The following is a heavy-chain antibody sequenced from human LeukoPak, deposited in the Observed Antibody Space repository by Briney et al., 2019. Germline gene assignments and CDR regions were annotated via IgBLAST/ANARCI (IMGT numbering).Heavy chain of an antibody. V-gene: IGHV3-21*01. CDR1: GFTFSSYS. J-gene: IGHJ4*02. D-gene: IGHD5-12*01. CDR3: ARLIVAMGFDY. CDR2: ISSSSSYI. Sequence: GGSLRLSRAASGFTFSSYSMNWVRQAPGKGLEWVSSISSSSSYIYYADSVKGRFTISRDNAKNSLYLQMNSLRAEDTAVYYCARLIVAMGFDYWGQGTLVTVSS.